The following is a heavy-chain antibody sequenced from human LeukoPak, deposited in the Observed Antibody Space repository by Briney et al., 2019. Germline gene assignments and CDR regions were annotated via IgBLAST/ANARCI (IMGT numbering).Heavy chain of an antibody. CDR2: ISGTGGST. Sequence: GGSLRLSCVASGFSFNNFGMSWVRQAPGKGLEWVSSISGTGGSTHYADSVKGRFTISRDNSKNTLYLQMNSLRAEDTAVYYCARAGIDGGNSMAFDYWGQGTLVTVSS. D-gene: IGHD4-23*01. CDR3: ARAGIDGGNSMAFDY. CDR1: GFSFNNFG. J-gene: IGHJ4*02. V-gene: IGHV3-23*01.